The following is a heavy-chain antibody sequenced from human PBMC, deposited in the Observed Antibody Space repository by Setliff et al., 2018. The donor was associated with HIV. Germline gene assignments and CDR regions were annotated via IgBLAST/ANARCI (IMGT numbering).Heavy chain of an antibody. CDR3: ARERKVYPPPLANYYFDY. J-gene: IGHJ4*02. CDR1: GGTFSSYV. Sequence: SVKVSCKASGGTFSSYVISWVRQAPGQGPEWMGGIIPILGIANYAQKFQGRVTITADKSTSTAYMELSSLRSEDTAVYYCARERKVYPPPLANYYFDYWGQGTLVTVSS. D-gene: IGHD1-20*01. V-gene: IGHV1-69*10. CDR2: IIPILGIA.